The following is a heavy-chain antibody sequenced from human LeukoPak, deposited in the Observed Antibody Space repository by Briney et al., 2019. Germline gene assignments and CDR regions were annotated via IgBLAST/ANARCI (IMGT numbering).Heavy chain of an antibody. CDR2: INPSGGST. Sequence: GASVKVSCKASGYTFTGYYMHWVRQAPGQGLEWMGIINPSGGSTSYAQKFQGRVTMTRDMSTSTVYMELSSLRSEDTAFYYCATDHSMANTAWWFDPWGQGTLVTVSS. V-gene: IGHV1-46*01. CDR1: GYTFTGYY. J-gene: IGHJ5*02. D-gene: IGHD5-24*01. CDR3: ATDHSMANTAWWFDP.